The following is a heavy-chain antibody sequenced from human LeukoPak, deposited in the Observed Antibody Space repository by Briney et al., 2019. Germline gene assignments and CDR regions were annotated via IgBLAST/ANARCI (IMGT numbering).Heavy chain of an antibody. J-gene: IGHJ5*02. D-gene: IGHD5-18*01. CDR2: INHSEST. CDR1: GGSFSSYY. Sequence: PSETLSLTCAVYGGSFSSYYWSWIRQPPGKGLEWIGEINHSESTNYNPSLKSRVTISVDTSKNQFSLKLSSVTAADTAVYYCASRGTAMVTPNSFDPWGQGTLVTVSS. V-gene: IGHV4-34*01. CDR3: ASRGTAMVTPNSFDP.